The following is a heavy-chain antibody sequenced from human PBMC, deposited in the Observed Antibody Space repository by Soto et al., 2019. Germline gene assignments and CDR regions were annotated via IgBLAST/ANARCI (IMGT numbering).Heavy chain of an antibody. J-gene: IGHJ4*02. CDR2: INFSGSIT. Sequence: EVQLVESGGGLVNPGGSLRLYCAASGFTFSTYTMNWVRQAPGKGLEWVSSINFSGSITYYADSVKGRFTLSRDNTKNLLYLQMNSLRADDTAVYYCARGPFSGSTFDYWGQGSLVTVSS. CDR1: GFTFSTYT. D-gene: IGHD5-12*01. CDR3: ARGPFSGSTFDY. V-gene: IGHV3-21*02.